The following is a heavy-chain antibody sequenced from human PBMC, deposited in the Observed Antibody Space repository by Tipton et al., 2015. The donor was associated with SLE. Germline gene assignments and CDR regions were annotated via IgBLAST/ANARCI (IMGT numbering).Heavy chain of an antibody. CDR2: VSFDGGTI. CDR1: GFAFSNYP. J-gene: IGHJ4*02. CDR3: AIRRC. Sequence: SLRLSCAASGFAFSNYPIRWVRLATGKGLEWVAVVSFDGGTIYYTDSARGRFTISRDNSKNTLYLHMNSLIAEDTAVYYCAIRRCWGQGTLVTVSS. V-gene: IGHV3-30*04. D-gene: IGHD1-14*01.